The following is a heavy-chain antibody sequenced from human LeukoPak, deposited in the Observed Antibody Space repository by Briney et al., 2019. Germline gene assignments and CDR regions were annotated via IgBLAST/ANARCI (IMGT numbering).Heavy chain of an antibody. J-gene: IGHJ6*03. D-gene: IGHD3-22*01. V-gene: IGHV4-4*07. CDR3: ARDRYYYDSSGYIRMDV. Sequence: PSETLSLTCAVYGGSFSGYYWSWIQQPAGKGLEWIGRIHTTGSTNYNPSLKSRVTMSVDTSKNQFSLKLSSVTAADTAVYYCARDRYYYDSSGYIRMDVWGKGTTVTISS. CDR1: GGSFSGYY. CDR2: IHTTGST.